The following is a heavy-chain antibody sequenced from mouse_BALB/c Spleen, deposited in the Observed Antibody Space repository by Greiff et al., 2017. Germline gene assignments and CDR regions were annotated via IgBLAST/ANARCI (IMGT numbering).Heavy chain of an antibody. V-gene: IGHV1-20*02. D-gene: IGHD2-2*01. CDR3: ARYGYDGFAY. J-gene: IGHJ3*01. CDR2: INPYNGDT. CDR1: GYSFTGYF. Sequence: VQLKQSGPELVKPGASVKISCKASGYSFTGYFMNWVMQSHGKSLEWIGRINPYNGDTFYNQKFKGKATLTVDKSSSTAHMELRSLASEDSAVYYCARYGYDGFAYWGQGTLVTVSA.